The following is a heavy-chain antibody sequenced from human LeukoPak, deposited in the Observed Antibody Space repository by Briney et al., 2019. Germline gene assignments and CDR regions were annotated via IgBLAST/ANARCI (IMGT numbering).Heavy chain of an antibody. J-gene: IGHJ4*02. V-gene: IGHV3-30*02. D-gene: IGHD6-13*01. CDR2: IRYDGSNQ. CDR1: RFTFSSYG. CDR3: AKDDSTSWYYFDY. Sequence: GGSLRLSCAASRFTFSSYGMHWVRQAPGKGLQWVAYIRYDGSNQYYADSAKGRFTISRDNSKNTLYLQMNSLRSEDTAVYYCAKDDSTSWYYFDYWGQGTLVTVSS.